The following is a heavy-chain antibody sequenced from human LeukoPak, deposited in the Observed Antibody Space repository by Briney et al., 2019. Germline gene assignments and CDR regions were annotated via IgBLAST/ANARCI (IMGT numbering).Heavy chain of an antibody. CDR1: GFPFSSYG. V-gene: IGHV3-30*18. CDR2: ISYDGSNK. J-gene: IGHJ5*02. Sequence: GGSLKLPCAAPGFPFSSYGLHWVRQAPGKGLEWVAVISYDGSNKYYADSVKGRFTISRDNSKNTLYLQMNSLRAEDTAVYYCAKSWSAIAAAGIGWFDPWGQGTLVTVSS. CDR3: AKSWSAIAAAGIGWFDP. D-gene: IGHD6-13*01.